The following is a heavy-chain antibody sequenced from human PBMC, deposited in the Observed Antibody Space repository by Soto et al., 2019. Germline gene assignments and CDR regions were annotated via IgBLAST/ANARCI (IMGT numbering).Heavy chain of an antibody. CDR1: GGSFSGYY. CDR3: ARGRGSSWYKIIKGGWFDP. V-gene: IGHV4-34*01. D-gene: IGHD6-13*01. Sequence: QVQLQQWGAGLLKPSETLSLTCAVYGGSFSGYYWSWIRQPPGKGLEWIGEINHSGSTNYNPSVKRRVTISVDTSKNQFSLKLSSVTAADTAVYYCARGRGSSWYKIIKGGWFDPWGQGTLVTVSS. J-gene: IGHJ5*02. CDR2: INHSGST.